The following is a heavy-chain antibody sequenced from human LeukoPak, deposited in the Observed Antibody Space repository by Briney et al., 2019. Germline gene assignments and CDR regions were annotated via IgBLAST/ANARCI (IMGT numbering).Heavy chain of an antibody. Sequence: GGSLRLSCAASGFTFSDYYMSWIRQAPGKGLEWVSYISSSGSTIYYADSVKGRFTISRDNAKSSLYLQMNSLRAEDTAVYYCARVESRYCSGGSCYKGDAFDIWGQGTMVTVSS. J-gene: IGHJ3*02. CDR1: GFTFSDYY. V-gene: IGHV3-11*04. D-gene: IGHD2-15*01. CDR3: ARVESRYCSGGSCYKGDAFDI. CDR2: ISSSGSTI.